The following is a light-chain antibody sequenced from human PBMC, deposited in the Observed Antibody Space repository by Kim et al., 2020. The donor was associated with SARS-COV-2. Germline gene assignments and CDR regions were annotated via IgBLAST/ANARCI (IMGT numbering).Light chain of an antibody. V-gene: IGLV3-1*01. CDR1: KWGDKY. J-gene: IGLJ2*01. CDR3: QAWDSSTAV. Sequence: SVSPGQTASITCSGDKWGDKYACWYKQKPGQSPVLVIYQDNKRPSGIPERFSGSNSGNTATLTISGTQAMDEADYYCQAWDSSTAVFGGGTQLTVL. CDR2: QDN.